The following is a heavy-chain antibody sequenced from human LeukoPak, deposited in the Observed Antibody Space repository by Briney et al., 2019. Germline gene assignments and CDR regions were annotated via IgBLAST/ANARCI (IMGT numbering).Heavy chain of an antibody. CDR1: GDSISTSNSY. CDR3: ARHLVPTPYYFDY. V-gene: IGHV4-39*01. Sequence: PSETLSLTCAVSGDSISTSNSYWGWIRQPPGKGLEWIGSIYYSGNTYYNASLKSRVTISVDTSKNQFSLKLISVTAADTAVYYCARHLVPTPYYFDYWGQGTLVTVSS. D-gene: IGHD2-2*01. J-gene: IGHJ4*02. CDR2: IYYSGNT.